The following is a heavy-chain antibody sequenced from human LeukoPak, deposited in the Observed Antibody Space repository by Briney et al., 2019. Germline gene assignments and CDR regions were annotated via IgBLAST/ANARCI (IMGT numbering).Heavy chain of an antibody. CDR3: ARHNCGSYHSSLDY. CDR2: INPGDSDT. CDR1: GYSFASYW. J-gene: IGHJ4*02. V-gene: IGHV5-51*01. Sequence: GESLKISCKGSGYSFASYWIAWVRQMPGTGLEWMGIINPGDSDTRYSPSFQGQVTISADKSISTAYLQWGSLKASDTAMYYCARHNCGSYHSSLDYWGQGTLVTVSS. D-gene: IGHD1-26*01.